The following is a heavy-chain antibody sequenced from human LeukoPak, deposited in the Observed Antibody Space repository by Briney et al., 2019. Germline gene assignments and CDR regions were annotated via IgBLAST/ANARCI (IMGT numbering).Heavy chain of an antibody. J-gene: IGHJ4*02. V-gene: IGHV3-7*05. CDR1: GFTFSSYW. Sequence: GGSLRLSCAASGFTFSSYWMSWVRQAPGKGLEWVANIKQDGSEKYYVDSVKGRFTISRDNAKNSLYLQMNSLRAEDTAVYYCAKDVGYQMGASDYWGQGTLVTVSS. D-gene: IGHD5-24*01. CDR2: IKQDGSEK. CDR3: AKDVGYQMGASDY.